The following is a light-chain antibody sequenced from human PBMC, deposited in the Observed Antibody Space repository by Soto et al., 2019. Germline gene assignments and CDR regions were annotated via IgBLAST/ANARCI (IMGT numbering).Light chain of an antibody. CDR3: QQYATSPWT. CDR2: GAS. Sequence: EIVLTQSPGTLSLSPGERATLSCRASQVVSSSYLAWYQQKPGQAPRLLIYGASSRATGIPDRFSGSGSGTDFTLTISRLAPEDFAVYYCQQYATSPWTFGQGTKVDI. J-gene: IGKJ1*01. V-gene: IGKV3-20*01. CDR1: QVVSSSY.